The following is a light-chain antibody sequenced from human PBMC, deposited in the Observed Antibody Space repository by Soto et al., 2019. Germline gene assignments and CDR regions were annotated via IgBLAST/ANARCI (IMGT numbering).Light chain of an antibody. Sequence: DIQMTQSPSSLSASVGDRVTITCRTSQGIRNELGWYQQKPGKAPKRLIYAASTLQSGVPSRFSGSGSGTGFTLPISILQPEDFETYYRQQYNSYPQTFGQGNKVDI. CDR3: QQYNSYPQT. J-gene: IGKJ1*01. CDR2: AAS. V-gene: IGKV1-17*01. CDR1: QGIRNE.